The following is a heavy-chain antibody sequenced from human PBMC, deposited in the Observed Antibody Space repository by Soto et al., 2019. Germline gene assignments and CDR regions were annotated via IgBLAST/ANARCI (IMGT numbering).Heavy chain of an antibody. D-gene: IGHD3-10*01. CDR1: GRSIKSYY. Sequence: SDTLSLTCTVSGRSIKSYYWSWVRQPPGKGLEWIGYIYYSGSTNYNPALKSRVTISVDTSKNQYSLKLSSVTTADTDVYYCARVWGGAFDFWGQGTMVTVSS. V-gene: IGHV4-59*07. CDR3: ARVWGGAFDF. CDR2: IYYSGST. J-gene: IGHJ3*01.